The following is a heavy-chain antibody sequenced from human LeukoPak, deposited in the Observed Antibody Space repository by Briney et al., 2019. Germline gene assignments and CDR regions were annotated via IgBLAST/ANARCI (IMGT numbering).Heavy chain of an antibody. Sequence: GASVKVSCKASGGTFSSYAISWVRQAPGQGLEWMGGIIPIFGTANYAQKFQGRVTITRDTSASTAYMELSSLRSEDTAVYYCASSAPSLKDYVPPFDYWGQGTLVTVSS. J-gene: IGHJ4*02. D-gene: IGHD4-17*01. CDR2: IIPIFGTA. V-gene: IGHV1-69*05. CDR1: GGTFSSYA. CDR3: ASSAPSLKDYVPPFDY.